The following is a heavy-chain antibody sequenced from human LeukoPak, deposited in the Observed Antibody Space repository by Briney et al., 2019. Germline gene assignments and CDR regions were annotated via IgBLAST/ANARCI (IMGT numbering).Heavy chain of an antibody. CDR3: ARVMVRGVIITRGGNWFDP. Sequence: ASVKVSCKASGYTFTGYYMHWVRQAPGQGLEWMGRINPNSGGTNYAQKFPGRVTMTRDTSISTAYMELSRLRSDDTAVYYCARVMVRGVIITRGGNWFDPWGQGTLVTVSS. V-gene: IGHV1-2*06. D-gene: IGHD3-10*01. CDR2: INPNSGGT. J-gene: IGHJ5*02. CDR1: GYTFTGYY.